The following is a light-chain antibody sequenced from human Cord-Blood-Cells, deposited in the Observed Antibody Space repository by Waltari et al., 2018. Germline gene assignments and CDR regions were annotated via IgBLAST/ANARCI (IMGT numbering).Light chain of an antibody. CDR2: DVS. Sequence: QSALTPPASVSAAPGQTSSTSGTGTRTVAGGDNHVSWYQQHPGKAPKLMIYDVSNRPSGVSNRFSGSKSGNTASLTISGLQAEDETDYYCSSYTSSSTLVFGGGTKPTVL. CDR1: RTVAGGDNH. CDR3: SSYTSSSTLV. J-gene: IGLJ2*01. V-gene: IGLV2-14*01.